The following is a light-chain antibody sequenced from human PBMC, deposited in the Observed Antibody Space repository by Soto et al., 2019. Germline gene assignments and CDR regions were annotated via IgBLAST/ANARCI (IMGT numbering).Light chain of an antibody. CDR1: KLGDKY. J-gene: IGLJ2*01. CDR2: QDR. CDR3: QAWDSNTGGV. Sequence: SYELTQPPSVSVSPGQTASITCSGDKLGDKYACWYQQKPCQSPVLVIYQDRKRPSGIPERFSGSNAGNTATLTISGTQAMDEADYYCQAWDSNTGGVFGGGTKVTVL. V-gene: IGLV3-1*01.